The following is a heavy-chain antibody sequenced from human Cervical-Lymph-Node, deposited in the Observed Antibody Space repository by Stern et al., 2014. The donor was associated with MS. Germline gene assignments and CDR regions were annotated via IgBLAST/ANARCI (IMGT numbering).Heavy chain of an antibody. CDR2: IWYDGSNP. CDR3: ASAYSSSHYYFDY. D-gene: IGHD6-13*01. Sequence: VQLVDSGGGVVQPGRSLRLSCAASGFSFSRYAMHWVRQAPGKGLEWVALIWYDGSNPYYADSVTARFTISRDNFKNTLYLQMNSLRAEDTAVYYCASAYSSSHYYFDYWGQGTLVTVSS. V-gene: IGHV3-33*01. J-gene: IGHJ4*02. CDR1: GFSFSRYA.